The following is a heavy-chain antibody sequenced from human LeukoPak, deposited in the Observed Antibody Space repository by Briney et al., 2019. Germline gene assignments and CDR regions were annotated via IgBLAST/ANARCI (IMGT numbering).Heavy chain of an antibody. J-gene: IGHJ4*02. CDR3: ASIDQVETTMGGYYFDY. Sequence: TSETLSLTCTVSGDSISNFYWSWIRQPPGKGLEWIGYIYYSGSTNYNTSLKNRVTISVDTSKNQFALKLSSVTAADTAVYYCASIDQVETTMGGYYFDYWGQGTLVTVSS. CDR1: GDSISNFY. D-gene: IGHD5-18*01. V-gene: IGHV4-59*01. CDR2: IYYSGST.